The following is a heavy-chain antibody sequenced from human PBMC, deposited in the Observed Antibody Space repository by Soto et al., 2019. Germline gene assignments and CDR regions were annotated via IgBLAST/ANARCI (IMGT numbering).Heavy chain of an antibody. CDR3: ARYVAGTLDYYYYGMDV. J-gene: IGHJ6*02. CDR1: GGSISSYY. V-gene: IGHV4-59*01. CDR2: IYYSGST. Sequence: SETLSLTCTVSGGSISSYYWSWIRQPPGKGLEWIGYIYYSGSTNYNPSLKSRVTISVDTSKNQFSLKLGSVTAADTAVYYCARYVAGTLDYYYYGMDVWGQGTTVTVSS. D-gene: IGHD6-19*01.